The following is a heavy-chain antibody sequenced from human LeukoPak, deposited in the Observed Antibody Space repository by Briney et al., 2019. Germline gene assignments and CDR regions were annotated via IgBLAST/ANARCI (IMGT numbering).Heavy chain of an antibody. V-gene: IGHV3-33*01. CDR1: GFTFSNYG. CDR3: ARRDDYGDF. J-gene: IGHJ4*02. Sequence: PRGSPRLSCAASGFTFSNYGMHWVRQAPGKGLEWVAVIWFDGSNRYYADSVKGRFTISRDNAKNTLYLQMNSLRAEDTALYYCARRDDYGDFWGQGTLVTVSS. CDR2: IWFDGSNR.